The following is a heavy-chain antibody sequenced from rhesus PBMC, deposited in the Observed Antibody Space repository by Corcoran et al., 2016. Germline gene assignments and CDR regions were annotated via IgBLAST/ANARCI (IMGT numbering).Heavy chain of an antibody. V-gene: IGHV4-127*01. CDR2: IGGSSGST. J-gene: IGHJ5-1*01. Sequence: QVQLQESGPGLVKPSATLSLPCAVSGSSFSSGYVWRWIRQPPGKGLEWIGYIGGSSGSTNYNPSLKSRVTISKDTSKNQFSLKLSSVTAADTAVYYCARDRFDVWGAGVLVTVSS. CDR3: ARDRFDV. CDR1: GSSFSSGYV.